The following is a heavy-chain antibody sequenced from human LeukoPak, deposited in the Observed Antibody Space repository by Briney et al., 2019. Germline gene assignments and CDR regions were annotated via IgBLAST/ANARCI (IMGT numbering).Heavy chain of an antibody. D-gene: IGHD3-22*01. J-gene: IGHJ4*02. CDR2: IISDWTTK. CDR1: RFTFNNFW. Sequence: PGGSLTLLCGASRFTFNNFWVQWARQAPGEGRVCLLRIISDWTTKNYADSVQGRVTVSRDNAKNTVFMQMSSLRAEDTAVFYCAIDYFASSGYTGLSYWGQGTLVTVSS. CDR3: AIDYFASSGYTGLSY. V-gene: IGHV3-74*01.